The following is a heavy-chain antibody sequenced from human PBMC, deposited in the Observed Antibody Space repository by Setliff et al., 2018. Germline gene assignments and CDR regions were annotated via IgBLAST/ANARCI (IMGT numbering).Heavy chain of an antibody. CDR2: VYYSGTA. D-gene: IGHD3-16*01. CDR3: ARPPRGGRWYFDL. Sequence: SETLSLTCTVSGGSFTPYYWSWIRQPPGKGLEWIGYVYYSGTAYYNPSLKSRVTISVDTSKNQFSLKLSSVTAADTAVYYCARPPRGGRWYFDLWGRGTLVTVSS. CDR1: GGSFTPYY. V-gene: IGHV4-59*08. J-gene: IGHJ2*01.